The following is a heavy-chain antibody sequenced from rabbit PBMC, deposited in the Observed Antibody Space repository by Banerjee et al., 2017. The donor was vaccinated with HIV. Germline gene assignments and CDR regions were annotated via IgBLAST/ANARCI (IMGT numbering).Heavy chain of an antibody. CDR1: GFSFSSNYW. J-gene: IGHJ4*01. V-gene: IGHV1S45*01. CDR3: ARTYDNDGYDYLYL. CDR2: IDTGSGST. D-gene: IGHD6-1*01. Sequence: QEQLEESGGDLVKPEGSLTLTCTASGFSFSSNYWICWVRQAPGKGLEWIGCIDTGSGSTYYASWAKGRFTISKASSTTVTLQMTSLTAADTATYFCARTYDNDGYDYLYLWGQGTLVTVS.